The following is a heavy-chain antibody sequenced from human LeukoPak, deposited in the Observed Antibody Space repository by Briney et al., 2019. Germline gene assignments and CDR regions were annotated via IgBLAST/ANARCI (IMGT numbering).Heavy chain of an antibody. D-gene: IGHD1-26*01. CDR3: ASSPGWWETTYYFDY. J-gene: IGHJ4*02. CDR2: ISGSGGST. V-gene: IGHV3-23*01. Sequence: PGGSLRLSCAASGFTFSSYAMSWVRQAPGKGLEWVSAISGSGGSTYYADSVKGRFAISRDNSKNTLYLQMNSLRAEDTAVYYCASSPGWWETTYYFDYWGQGTLVTVSS. CDR1: GFTFSSYA.